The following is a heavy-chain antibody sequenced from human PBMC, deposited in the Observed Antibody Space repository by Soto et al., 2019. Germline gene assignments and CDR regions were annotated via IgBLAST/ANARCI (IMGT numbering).Heavy chain of an antibody. J-gene: IGHJ6*02. CDR1: GGTFNNYA. CDR3: ARPNSYGVTFHYYYSLDV. D-gene: IGHD3-10*01. CDR2: IIPMFGT. Sequence: QVQLVQSGAEVKRPGSSVKVSCEASGGTFNNYAITWVRQAPGQGLEWMGGIIPMFGTNYAQKFQDRVTIAADEATGTAYMELSGLRPEDTAVYFYARPNSYGVTFHYYYSLDVWGQGTTVTVS. V-gene: IGHV1-69*01.